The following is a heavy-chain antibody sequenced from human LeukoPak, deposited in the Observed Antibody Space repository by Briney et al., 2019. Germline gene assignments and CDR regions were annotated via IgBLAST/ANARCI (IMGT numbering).Heavy chain of an antibody. J-gene: IGHJ6*03. D-gene: IGHD6-13*01. Sequence: SETLSLTCTVSGGSISSGDYYWSWIRQPPGKGLEWIGYIYYSGSTYYNPSLKSRVTISVDTSKNQFSLKLSSVTAADTAVYYCARVTAAAGRLNYYYMDVWGKGTTVTVSS. CDR2: IYYSGST. CDR1: GGSISSGDYY. CDR3: ARVTAAAGRLNYYYMDV. V-gene: IGHV4-30-4*08.